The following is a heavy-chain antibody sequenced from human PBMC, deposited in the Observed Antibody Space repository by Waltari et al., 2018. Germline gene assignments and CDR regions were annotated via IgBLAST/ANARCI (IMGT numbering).Heavy chain of an antibody. J-gene: IGHJ4*02. Sequence: QLQLQESGPGLVKPSETLSLTCTVSGGSISSSSHYWGWVRQPPGKGLEWIGSIYFSGNTYHNPSLKSRVTISVDTSKNQFSLKLSSVTAADTAVYYCARDTSTAFDYWGQGTLVTVSS. CDR1: GGSISSSSHY. CDR3: ARDTSTAFDY. V-gene: IGHV4-39*07. CDR2: IYFSGNT.